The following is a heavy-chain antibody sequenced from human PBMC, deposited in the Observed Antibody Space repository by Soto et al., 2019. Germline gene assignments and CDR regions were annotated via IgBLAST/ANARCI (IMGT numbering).Heavy chain of an antibody. CDR1: GFSLSTSGVG. CDR2: IYWDDDK. Sequence: QITLKESGPTRVKPTQTLTLTCNFSGFSLSTSGVGVGWLRQPPGKALEWLAVIYWDDDKRYSPSLKNRLTISKDNSKNQVVLTMTSMDPADTATYFCAHRGYMSGNWDQGYLDYWGPGILIAVSS. D-gene: IGHD7-27*01. CDR3: AHRGYMSGNWDQGYLDY. V-gene: IGHV2-5*02. J-gene: IGHJ4*02.